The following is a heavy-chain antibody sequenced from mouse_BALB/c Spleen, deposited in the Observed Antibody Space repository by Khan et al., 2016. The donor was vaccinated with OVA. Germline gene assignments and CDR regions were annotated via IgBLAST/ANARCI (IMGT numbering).Heavy chain of an antibody. CDR1: GFTFIDYY. V-gene: IGHV7-3*02. CDR3: VRNIRDNGCDY. J-gene: IGHJ2*01. D-gene: IGHD1-2*01. Sequence: EVELVESGGGLVQPGGSLGLSCATSGFTFIDYYMSWVRQPPGKALEWLGFIRNKANGYSTEYSASVKGRFTISRDNSQSIRYLQMNTLRAEDSATYYCVRNIRDNGCDYWGQGTTLTVSS. CDR2: IRNKANGYST.